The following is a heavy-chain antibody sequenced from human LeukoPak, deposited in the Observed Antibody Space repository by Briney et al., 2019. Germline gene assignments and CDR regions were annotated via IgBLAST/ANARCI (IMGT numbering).Heavy chain of an antibody. V-gene: IGHV1-2*02. J-gene: IGHJ3*02. CDR2: INPNSGGT. Sequence: GASVKVSCKASGYTFTGYYMHWVRQAPGQGLEWMGWINPNSGGTNYAQKFQGRVTMTRDTSISTAYMELSRLRSDDTAVYYCARSAKDYYDSSGYPRAGAFDIWGQGTMVTVSS. D-gene: IGHD3-22*01. CDR1: GYTFTGYY. CDR3: ARSAKDYYDSSGYPRAGAFDI.